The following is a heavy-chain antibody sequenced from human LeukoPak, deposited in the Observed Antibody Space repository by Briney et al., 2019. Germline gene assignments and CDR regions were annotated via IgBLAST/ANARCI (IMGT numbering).Heavy chain of an antibody. V-gene: IGHV1-2*02. CDR1: GYTFTNYY. J-gene: IGHJ4*02. D-gene: IGHD5-24*01. Sequence: AAVKVSCKASGYTFTNYYIHWVRQAPGQGLESMGWINPNSGGTNYAQKFQGRVTMTRDTSISTAYMELSRLRSDDTAVYYCARVHGDGYNFDYWGQGTLVTVSS. CDR3: ARVHGDGYNFDY. CDR2: INPNSGGT.